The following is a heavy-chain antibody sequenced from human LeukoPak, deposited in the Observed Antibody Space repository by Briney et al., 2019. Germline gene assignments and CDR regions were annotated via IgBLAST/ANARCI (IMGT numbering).Heavy chain of an antibody. D-gene: IGHD4-23*01. CDR2: IYYSGST. Sequence: SQTLSLTCTVSRGSISSGGYYWSWIRQHPGKGLEWIGYIYYSGSTYYNPSLKSRVTISVDTSKNQFSLKLSSVTAADTAVYYCARDDYGGTPYYYGMDVWGQGTTVTVSS. J-gene: IGHJ6*02. CDR3: ARDDYGGTPYYYGMDV. CDR1: RGSISSGGYY. V-gene: IGHV4-31*03.